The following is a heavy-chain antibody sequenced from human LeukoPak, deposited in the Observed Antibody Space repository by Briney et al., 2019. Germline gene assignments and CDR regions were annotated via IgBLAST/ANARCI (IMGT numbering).Heavy chain of an antibody. V-gene: IGHV4-4*02. J-gene: IGHJ6*02. D-gene: IGHD3-9*01. Sequence: SETLSLTCAVSGGSISSSNWLSWVRQPPGKGLEWIGEIYYSGSTNYNPSLKSRVTISVDKSKNQFSLKLRSVTAADTAVYYWARGTLKGYFDWSDVFYYYGMDVWGQGTTVTVSS. CDR3: ARGTLKGYFDWSDVFYYYGMDV. CDR2: IYYSGST. CDR1: GGSISSSNW.